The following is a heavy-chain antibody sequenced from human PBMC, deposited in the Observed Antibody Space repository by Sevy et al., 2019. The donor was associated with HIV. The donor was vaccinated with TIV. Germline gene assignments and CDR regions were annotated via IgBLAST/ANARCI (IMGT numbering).Heavy chain of an antibody. CDR2: ISAYNGNT. Sequence: ASVKVSCKASGYTFTSYGISWMRQAPGQGLEWMGWISAYNGNTNYAQKLQGRVTMTTDTSTSTAYMELRSLRSDDTAVYYCARAEYSSSWYAVYYFDYWGQGTLFTVSS. V-gene: IGHV1-18*01. CDR1: GYTFTSYG. D-gene: IGHD6-13*01. J-gene: IGHJ4*02. CDR3: ARAEYSSSWYAVYYFDY.